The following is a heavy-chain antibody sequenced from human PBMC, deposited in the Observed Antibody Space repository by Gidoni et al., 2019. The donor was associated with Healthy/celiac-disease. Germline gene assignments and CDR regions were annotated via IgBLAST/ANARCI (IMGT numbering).Heavy chain of an antibody. CDR1: GFSLSNARLG. V-gene: IGHV2-26*01. Sequence: QVTLKESGPVLVKPTETLTLTCTVSGFSLSNARLGVSWIRQPPWKALEWLAHIFSNDEKSYSTSLKSRLTISKDTSKSQVVLTMTNMDPVDTATYYCARIAGIGSLTVTDPDYYGMDVWGQGTTVTVSS. CDR2: IFSNDEK. J-gene: IGHJ6*02. D-gene: IGHD4-17*01. CDR3: ARIAGIGSLTVTDPDYYGMDV.